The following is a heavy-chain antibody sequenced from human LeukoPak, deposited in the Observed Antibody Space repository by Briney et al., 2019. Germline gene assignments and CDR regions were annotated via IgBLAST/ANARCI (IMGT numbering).Heavy chain of an antibody. CDR1: GFTFSSYA. CDR3: ARDLNYYDSSGYPPADPYAEYFPH. V-gene: IGHV3-30-3*01. J-gene: IGHJ1*01. D-gene: IGHD3-22*01. CDR2: ISYDGSNK. Sequence: GRSLRLSCAASGFTFSSYAMHWVRQAPGKGLEWVAVISYDGSNKYYADSVKGRFTISRDNSKNTLYLQMNSLRAEDTAVYYCARDLNYYDSSGYPPADPYAEYFPHWGQGTLVTVSS.